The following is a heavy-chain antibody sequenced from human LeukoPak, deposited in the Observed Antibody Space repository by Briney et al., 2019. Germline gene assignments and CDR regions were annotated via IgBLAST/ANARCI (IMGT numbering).Heavy chain of an antibody. J-gene: IGHJ4*02. Sequence: GASVKVSCKASGHTLTSYYMHWVRQAPGQGLEWMGIINPSGGSTNYAQKFQGRVTMTRDTSTSTVYMELSSLRSEDTAVYYCARTYTGSSPFDYWGQGTLVTVSS. CDR3: ARTYTGSSPFDY. CDR1: GHTLTSYY. D-gene: IGHD1-26*01. V-gene: IGHV1-46*01. CDR2: INPSGGST.